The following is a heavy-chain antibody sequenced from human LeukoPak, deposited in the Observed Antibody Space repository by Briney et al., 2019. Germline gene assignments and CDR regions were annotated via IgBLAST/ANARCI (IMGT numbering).Heavy chain of an antibody. V-gene: IGHV3-21*01. Sequence: PGGSLRLSCAASGFTFSSYSMNWVRQAPGKGLEWVSSISSSSSYIYYADSVKGRFTISRDNAKNSLYLQMSSLRAEDTAVYYCARDRGDSYGSTTYYFDYWGQGTLVTVSS. CDR3: ARDRGDSYGSTTYYFDY. J-gene: IGHJ4*02. D-gene: IGHD5-18*01. CDR1: GFTFSSYS. CDR2: ISSSSSYI.